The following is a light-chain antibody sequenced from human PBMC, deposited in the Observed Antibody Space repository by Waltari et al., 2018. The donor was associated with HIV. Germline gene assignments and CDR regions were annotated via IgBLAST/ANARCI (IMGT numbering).Light chain of an antibody. J-gene: IGLJ1*01. CDR1: SSDVGGYNY. CDR2: DVS. V-gene: IGLV2-14*01. CDR3: SSYTSSSTQV. Sequence: QSALTQPASVSGSPGQSITISCTGTSSDVGGYNYVSWYQQHPGNAPKLMIYDVSNRPAGVANRSCGAKAANTAAVTISGLQAEDEADYYCSSYTSSSTQVFGTGTKVTVL.